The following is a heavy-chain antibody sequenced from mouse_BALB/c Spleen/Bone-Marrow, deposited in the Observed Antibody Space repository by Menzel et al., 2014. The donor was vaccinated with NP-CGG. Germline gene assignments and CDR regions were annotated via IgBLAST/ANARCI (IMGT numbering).Heavy chain of an antibody. D-gene: IGHD2-3*01. V-gene: IGHV1-82*01. CDR2: IYPGDGDT. CDR1: GYAFSSSW. Sequence: VQLQQSGPELVKPGASVKISCKASGYAFSSSWMNWVKQRPGQGLEWIGRIYPGDGDTKYNGKFKGKATLTADKSSSTAYMQLSSLNSVDSAVYFCTRSDGYRDMDYWGQGTSVTVSS. CDR3: TRSDGYRDMDY. J-gene: IGHJ4*01.